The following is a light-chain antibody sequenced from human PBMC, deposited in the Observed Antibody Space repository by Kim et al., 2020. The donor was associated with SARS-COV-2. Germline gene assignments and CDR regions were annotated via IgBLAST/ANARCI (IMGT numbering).Light chain of an antibody. Sequence: SPGERATLSCMASQSVSSSYFAWYQQKPDQAPRLLIYGASTRATGIPGRFSGSGSGTEFTLTISSLQSVDIAVYFSQQSSDWPLTFGGGTKVDIK. J-gene: IGKJ4*01. CDR2: GAS. V-gene: IGKV3-15*01. CDR1: QSVSSSY. CDR3: QQSSDWPLT.